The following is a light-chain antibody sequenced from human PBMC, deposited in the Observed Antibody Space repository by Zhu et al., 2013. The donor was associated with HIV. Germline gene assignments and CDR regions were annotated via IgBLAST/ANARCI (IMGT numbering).Light chain of an antibody. CDR1: ISNIANNY. CDR3: GTWDSSLSAXV. V-gene: IGLV1-51*01. CDR2: DNN. J-gene: IGLJ2*01. Sequence: QSVLTQPPSVSAAPGQKVTISCSGSISNIANNYVSWYQQVPGTAPKVLIYDNNKRPSGIPDRFSGSKSGTSATLGITGLQTGDEADYYCGTWDSSLSAXVFGGGTKLTVL.